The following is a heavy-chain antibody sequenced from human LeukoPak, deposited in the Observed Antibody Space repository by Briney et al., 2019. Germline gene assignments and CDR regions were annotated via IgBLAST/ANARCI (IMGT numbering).Heavy chain of an antibody. D-gene: IGHD3-22*01. CDR2: IYTSGST. V-gene: IGHV4-61*02. CDR3: ARDSERNYYDSSGYYYVYNWFDP. CDR1: GGSISSGSYY. Sequence: TLSLTCTVSGGSISSGSYYWSWIRQPAGKGLEWIVRIYTSGSTNYNPSLKSRVTMSVDTSTNQFSLTLSSVTAADTAVYYCARDSERNYYDSSGYYYVYNWFDPWGQGTLVTVSS. J-gene: IGHJ5*02.